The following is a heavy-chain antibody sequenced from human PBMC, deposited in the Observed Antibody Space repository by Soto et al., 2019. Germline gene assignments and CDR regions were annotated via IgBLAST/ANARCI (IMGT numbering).Heavy chain of an antibody. J-gene: IGHJ5*02. D-gene: IGHD3-22*01. V-gene: IGHV4-59*01. CDR3: ASSQYYYDSSGYYSNWFDP. CDR1: GGSISSYY. CDR2: IYYSGST. Sequence: PSETLSLTCTVSGGSISSYYWSWIRQPPGKGLEWIGYIYYSGSTNYNPSLKSRVTISVDTSKNQFSLKLSAVTAADTAVYYCASSQYYYDSSGYYSNWFDPWGQGTLVTV.